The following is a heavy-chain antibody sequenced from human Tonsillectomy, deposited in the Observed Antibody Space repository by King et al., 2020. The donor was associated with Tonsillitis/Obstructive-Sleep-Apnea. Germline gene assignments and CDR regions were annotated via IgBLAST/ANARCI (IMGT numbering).Heavy chain of an antibody. D-gene: IGHD3-10*01. Sequence: VQLQQSGPGLVKPSQTLSLTCAISGDSVSSNTAAWNWIRQSPSRGLEWLGRTYYRSRWYNDYEVSVKSRISVNPDTSKNQFSLQLNSVTPEYTAVYYCARDSDRGTSHFDYWGQGTLVTVSS. J-gene: IGHJ4*02. CDR2: TYYRSRWYN. CDR3: ARDSDRGTSHFDY. V-gene: IGHV6-1*01. CDR1: GDSVSSNTAA.